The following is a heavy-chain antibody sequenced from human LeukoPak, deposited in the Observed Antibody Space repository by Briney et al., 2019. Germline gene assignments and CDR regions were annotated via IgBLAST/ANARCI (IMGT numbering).Heavy chain of an antibody. V-gene: IGHV3-49*04. J-gene: IGHJ4*02. D-gene: IGHD3-3*01. Sequence: GGSLRLSCTASGFTFGDYAMSWVRQAPGKGLEWVGFIRSKAYGGTTEYAASVKGRFTISRDDSKSIAYLQMNSLKTEDTAVYYCTVEVEKPIFGATGYDYWGQGTLVTVSS. CDR1: GFTFGDYA. CDR3: TVEVEKPIFGATGYDY. CDR2: IRSKAYGGTT.